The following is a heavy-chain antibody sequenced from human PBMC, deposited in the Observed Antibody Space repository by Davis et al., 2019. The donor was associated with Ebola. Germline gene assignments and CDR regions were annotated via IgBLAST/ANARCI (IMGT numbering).Heavy chain of an antibody. D-gene: IGHD2-15*01. J-gene: IGHJ4*02. CDR2: IIPILGIA. V-gene: IGHV1-69*10. Sequence: VKVSCKASGGTFSSYTISWVRPAPGQGLEWMGRIIPILGIANYAQKFQGRVTITADKSTSTAYMEPSSLRSEDTAVYYCARDGVVVVAALGYWGQGTLVTVSS. CDR1: GGTFSSYT. CDR3: ARDGVVVVAALGY.